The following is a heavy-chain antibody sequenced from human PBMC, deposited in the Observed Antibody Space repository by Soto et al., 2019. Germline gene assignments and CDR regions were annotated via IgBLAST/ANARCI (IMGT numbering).Heavy chain of an antibody. V-gene: IGHV3-9*02. CDR1: GYSSDPVT. D-gene: IGHD2-15*01. CDR3: AVSSPDIVVLPSSIYFTS. CDR2: LSWDRSTV. J-gene: IGHJ4*02. Sequence: GGSLRLSCVASGYSSDPVTIHWVRELPGKGLEWVAGLSWDRSTVAYADSVQGRFTISRDHAKNSVDLLMDSLRPDDTALYFCAVSSPDIVVLPSSIYFTSWGPGTQVTVSS.